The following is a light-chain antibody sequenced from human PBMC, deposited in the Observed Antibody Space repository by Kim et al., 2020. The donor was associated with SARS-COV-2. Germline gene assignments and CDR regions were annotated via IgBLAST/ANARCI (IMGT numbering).Light chain of an antibody. Sequence: NFMLTQPLSVSESPGKTVTISCTRTSGSIASKPVQWYKQRPGSVPTTVIYEDALRPSGIPDRFSGSIDTSSNSASLTISGLTTEDEAVYFCQSYEVFGGGTQQTVL. CDR3: QSYEV. CDR2: EDA. V-gene: IGLV6-57*04. J-gene: IGLJ2*01. CDR1: SGSIASKP.